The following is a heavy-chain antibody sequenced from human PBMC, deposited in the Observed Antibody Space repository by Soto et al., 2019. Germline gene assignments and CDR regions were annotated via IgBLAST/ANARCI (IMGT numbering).Heavy chain of an antibody. CDR3: ARISNSLPDC. CDR1: GYTFTNYH. V-gene: IGHV1-46*01. CDR2: INPGRGST. D-gene: IGHD1-1*01. J-gene: IGHJ4*02. Sequence: ASVKVSCKASGYTFTNYHIHWVRQAPGQGLEWMGIINPGRGSTTYAHKFQGRVTMTRDTSTSTVYMELDSLRSDDTAVYFCARISNSLPDCWGQGTLVTVSS.